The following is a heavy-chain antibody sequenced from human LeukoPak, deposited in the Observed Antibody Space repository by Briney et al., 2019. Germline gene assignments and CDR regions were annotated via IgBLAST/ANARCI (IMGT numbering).Heavy chain of an antibody. D-gene: IGHD2-21*01. CDR1: GFTFGDYA. V-gene: IGHV3-49*04. Sequence: PGRSLRLSCTTSGFTFGDYAMNWVRQAPGKGLEWVGFIRNKLSGGTAEYAASVKGRFTISRDDSKSIAFLQMNSLTTEDTAVYYCATDWGMDVWGQGTTVTVSS. J-gene: IGHJ6*02. CDR2: IRNKLSGGTA. CDR3: ATDWGMDV.